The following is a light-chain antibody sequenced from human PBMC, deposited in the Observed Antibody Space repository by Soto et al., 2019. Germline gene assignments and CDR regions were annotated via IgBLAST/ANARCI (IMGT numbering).Light chain of an antibody. CDR3: QHSYSVPPWT. CDR1: QSIDSY. Sequence: DVQMTQSPSSLSASVGDRVTITCRASQSIDSYLNWYQQKPGKAPKLLIYAASSLQSGVPSRFSGSGSGTDFTLTISSLQPEDFATFYCQHSYSVPPWTFGQGTKVEIK. J-gene: IGKJ1*01. V-gene: IGKV1-39*01. CDR2: AAS.